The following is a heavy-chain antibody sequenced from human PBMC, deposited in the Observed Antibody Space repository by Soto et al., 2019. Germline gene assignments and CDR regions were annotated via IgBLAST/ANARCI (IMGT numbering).Heavy chain of an antibody. CDR3: AQRQGEGYYYGSGIYYSGGFGY. D-gene: IGHD3-10*01. J-gene: IGHJ4*02. CDR2: IYWDDDK. V-gene: IGHV2-5*02. CDR1: GFSLSTSGVG. Sequence: QITLKESGPTLVKPTQTLTLTCTFSGFSLSTSGVGVGWIRQPPGKALEWLALIYWDDDKRYSPSLKSRLTITKDTSKNQVVLTMTNMDPVDTATYYCAQRQGEGYYYGSGIYYSGGFGYWGQGTLVTVSS.